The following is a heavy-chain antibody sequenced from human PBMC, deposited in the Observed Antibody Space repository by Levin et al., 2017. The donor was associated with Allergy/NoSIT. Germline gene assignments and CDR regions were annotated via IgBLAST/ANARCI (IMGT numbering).Heavy chain of an antibody. CDR2: ISGSGKYV. D-gene: IGHD4-11*01. J-gene: IGHJ6*02. CDR3: ARELITVTTQGGRSYYYDYGMDG. V-gene: IGHV3-21*01. CDR1: GFRFITYS. Sequence: GGSLRLSCAASGFRFITYSMNWVRPAPGKGLEWVSSISGSGKYVYSSDSVKGRFTISRDNAENSLYLQMNSLRAEDTAVYYCARELITVTTQGGRSYYYDYGMDGWGQGTTVTVSS.